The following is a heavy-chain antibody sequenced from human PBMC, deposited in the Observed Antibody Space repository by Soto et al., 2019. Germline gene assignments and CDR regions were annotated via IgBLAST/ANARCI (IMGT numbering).Heavy chain of an antibody. Sequence: ETLSLTFTVLCGPTISRSYCWGCIRQTPGQGLECIGESNHSGSTNYNPSLKSRVTISVDTSKNQFSLKLSSVTAADTAVYYCARGQVVTFGGVIVNYYDPYMDVWGKGTTVTVSS. CDR1: CGPTISRSYC. D-gene: IGHD3-16*02. CDR3: ARGQVVTFGGVIVNYYDPYMDV. V-gene: IGHV4-39*07. J-gene: IGHJ6*03. CDR2: SNHSGST.